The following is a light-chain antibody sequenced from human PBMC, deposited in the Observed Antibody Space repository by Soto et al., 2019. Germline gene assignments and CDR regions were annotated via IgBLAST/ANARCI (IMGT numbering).Light chain of an antibody. CDR3: QQYGSTPPT. CDR2: AAS. J-gene: IGKJ2*01. V-gene: IGKV3-20*01. CDR1: QSVTSSY. Sequence: EIVLTQSPGTLSLSPGERATLSCRASQSVTSSYLAWYQRKPGQAPRLLIFAASTRATGIPDRISGSGSGTDFTLTISRLEPEDFALYYCQQYGSTPPTFGQGTKVEIK.